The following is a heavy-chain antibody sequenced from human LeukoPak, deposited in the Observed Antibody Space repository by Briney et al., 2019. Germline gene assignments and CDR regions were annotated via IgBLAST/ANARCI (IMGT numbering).Heavy chain of an antibody. J-gene: IGHJ6*02. CDR1: GFTFDDYA. D-gene: IGHD4-17*01. CDR3: AKEAPYGYGVDV. Sequence: PGRSLRLSCAASGFTFDDYAMHWVRQAPGKGLEWVSGISWNSGSIGYADSVKGRFTISRDNAKNSLYLQMNSLGAEDTALYYCAKEAPYGYGVDVWGQGTTVTVSS. V-gene: IGHV3-9*01. CDR2: ISWNSGSI.